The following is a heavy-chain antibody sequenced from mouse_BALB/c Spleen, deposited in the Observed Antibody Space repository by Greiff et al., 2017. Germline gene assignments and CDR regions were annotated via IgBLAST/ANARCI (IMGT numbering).Heavy chain of an antibody. V-gene: IGHV1S81*02. Sequence: VQLQQSGAELVKPGASVKLSCKASGYTFTSYYMYWVKQRPGQGLEWIGGINPSNGGTNFNEKFKSKATLTVDKSSSTAYMQLSSLPSEDSAVYYCTRSGGTAIFDYWGQGTTLTVSS. CDR1: GYTFTSYY. CDR2: INPSNGGT. CDR3: TRSGGTAIFDY. J-gene: IGHJ2*01. D-gene: IGHD1-2*01.